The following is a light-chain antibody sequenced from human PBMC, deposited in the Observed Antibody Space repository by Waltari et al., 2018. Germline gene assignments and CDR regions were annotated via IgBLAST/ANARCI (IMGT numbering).Light chain of an antibody. CDR2: GAS. V-gene: IGKV3-20*01. J-gene: IGKJ1*01. CDR1: QSVSRA. CDR3: QHYVRLPVT. Sequence: EIVLTQSPDTVSLSPGERATLSCRASQSVSRALAWYQQKPGQAPRLLISGASNRASGIPDRFSGSGSGTDFSLTISRLEPEDFAVYHCQHYVRLPVTFGQGTRVEIK.